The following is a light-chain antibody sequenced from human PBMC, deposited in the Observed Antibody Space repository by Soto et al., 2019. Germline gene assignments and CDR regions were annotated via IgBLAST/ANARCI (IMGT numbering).Light chain of an antibody. CDR3: QQYDNLFT. CDR2: DAS. Sequence: DIQMTQSPSSLSASVGDRVTLTCQASQDIRNYLNWYQQKPGKAPKLLIYDASNLETGVPSRFSGSGSGTDFTFTISSLQPEDFATYYCQQYDNLFTFGPGTKV. J-gene: IGKJ3*01. CDR1: QDIRNY. V-gene: IGKV1-33*01.